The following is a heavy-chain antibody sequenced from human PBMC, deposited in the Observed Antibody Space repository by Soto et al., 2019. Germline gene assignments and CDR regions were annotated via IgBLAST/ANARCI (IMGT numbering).Heavy chain of an antibody. CDR3: ARSLGYCSGGSCYFDY. D-gene: IGHD2-15*01. Sequence: SGPTLVNPTETLTLTCTVSGFSLSNARMGVSWIRQPPGKALEWLAHIFSNDEKSYSTSLKSRLTISKDTSKSQVVLTMTNMDPVDTATYYCARSLGYCSGGSCYFDYWGQGTLVTVSS. CDR2: IFSNDEK. CDR1: GFSLSNARMG. V-gene: IGHV2-26*01. J-gene: IGHJ4*02.